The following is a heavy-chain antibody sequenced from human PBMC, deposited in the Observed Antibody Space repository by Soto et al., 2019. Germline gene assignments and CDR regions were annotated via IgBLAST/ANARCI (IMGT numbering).Heavy chain of an antibody. D-gene: IGHD5-12*01. CDR1: GGSISSGGYY. J-gene: IGHJ4*02. CDR2: IYYSGST. V-gene: IGHV4-31*03. CDR3: ARSPEATEAAFDS. Sequence: QVQLQESGPGLVKPSQTLSLTCTVSGGSISSGGYYWSWIRQHPGKGLEWFGYIYYSGSTSYNPSHRSRVSISVDSSKNHFCLKLSSVTAADTAVYYCARSPEATEAAFDSLGQGTLVTVSS.